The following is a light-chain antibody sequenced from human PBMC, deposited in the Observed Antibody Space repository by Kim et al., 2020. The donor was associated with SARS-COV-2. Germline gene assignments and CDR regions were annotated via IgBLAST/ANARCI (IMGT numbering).Light chain of an antibody. CDR2: DAA. CDR1: QSVSSY. CDR3: QQRSNWPPLYT. Sequence: PGERAALPGRASQSVSSYLAWYQQKPGQAPRLLIYDAANRATGIPARFSGSGSGTDFTLTISSLEPEDFAVYYCQQRSNWPPLYTFGQGTKLEIK. J-gene: IGKJ2*01. V-gene: IGKV3-11*01.